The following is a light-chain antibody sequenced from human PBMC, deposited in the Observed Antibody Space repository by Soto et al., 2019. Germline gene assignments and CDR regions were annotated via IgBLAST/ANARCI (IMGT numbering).Light chain of an antibody. CDR2: GAS. CDR3: QQYNNWPPWT. J-gene: IGKJ1*01. V-gene: IGKV3-15*01. Sequence: EIVMTQSPATLSVSPGERATLSCRASQRVSSNLAWYQQKPGQAPRLLIYGASTRATGIPARFSGSGSETEFTLTISSLQSEDFAVYYCQQYNNWPPWTFAQGTKVEIK. CDR1: QRVSSN.